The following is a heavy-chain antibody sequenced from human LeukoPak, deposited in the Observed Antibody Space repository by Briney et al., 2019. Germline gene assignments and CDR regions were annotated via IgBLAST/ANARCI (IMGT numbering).Heavy chain of an antibody. D-gene: IGHD4-17*01. CDR1: GGSISSSSYY. J-gene: IGHJ6*03. V-gene: IGHV4-39*01. Sequence: SETLSLTCTVPGGSISSSSYYWGWIRQPPGKGLEWIGSIYYSGSTYYNPSLKSRVTISVDTSKNQFSLKLSSVTAADTAVYYCARRSSRTVTRDYYMDVWGKGTTVTVSS. CDR3: ARRSSRTVTRDYYMDV. CDR2: IYYSGST.